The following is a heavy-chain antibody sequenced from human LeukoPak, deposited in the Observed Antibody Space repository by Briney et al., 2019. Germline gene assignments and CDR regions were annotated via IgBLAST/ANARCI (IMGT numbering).Heavy chain of an antibody. D-gene: IGHD3-3*01. J-gene: IGHJ4*02. CDR3: AREFVGYDFWSGYYSPDY. Sequence: ASVKVSCKASGYTFTGYYMHWVRQAPRQGLEWMGRINPNSGGTNYAQKFQGRVTMTRDTSISTAYMELSRLRSDDTAVYYCAREFVGYDFWSGYYSPDYWGQGTLVTISS. CDR2: INPNSGGT. V-gene: IGHV1-2*06. CDR1: GYTFTGYY.